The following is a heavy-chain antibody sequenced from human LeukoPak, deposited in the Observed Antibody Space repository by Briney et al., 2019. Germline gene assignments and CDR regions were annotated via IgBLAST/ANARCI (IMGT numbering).Heavy chain of an antibody. CDR2: ISYDGSNK. CDR3: IDAFDL. Sequence: GGSLRLSCAASGFTFSSYAMHWVRQAPGKGLEWVAVISYDGSNKYYADSVKGRFTISRDNSKNTLYLQMNSLRAEDTAVYYCIDAFDLWGRGPLVTVSS. CDR1: GFTFSSYA. V-gene: IGHV3-30-3*01. J-gene: IGHJ2*01.